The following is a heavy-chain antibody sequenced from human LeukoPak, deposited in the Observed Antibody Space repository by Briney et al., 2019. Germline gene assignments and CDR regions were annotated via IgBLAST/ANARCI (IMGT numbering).Heavy chain of an antibody. CDR3: AKLERWLQTYSYYGMDV. D-gene: IGHD5-24*01. V-gene: IGHV3-33*06. CDR2: IWYDGNNK. J-gene: IGHJ6*02. Sequence: PGGSLRLSCAASGFTFSSYGMHWVRQAPGKGLEWVALIWYDGNNKYYADSVKGRFTISRDNSKNTLYLQMNSLRAEDTAVYYCAKLERWLQTYSYYGMDVWGQGTTVTVSS. CDR1: GFTFSSYG.